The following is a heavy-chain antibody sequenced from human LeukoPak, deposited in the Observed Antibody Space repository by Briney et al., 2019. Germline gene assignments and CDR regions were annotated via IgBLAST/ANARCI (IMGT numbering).Heavy chain of an antibody. J-gene: IGHJ3*02. CDR3: ARADHPGGWDAFDI. D-gene: IGHD1-14*01. V-gene: IGHV1-8*02. Sequence: ASVKVSCKASGYTFTDHYMHWVRQAPGQGLEWMGWMNPNSGNTGYAQKFQGRVTMTRNTSISTAYMELSSLRAEDTAVYYCARADHPGGWDAFDIWGQGTMVTVSS. CDR2: MNPNSGNT. CDR1: GYTFTDHY.